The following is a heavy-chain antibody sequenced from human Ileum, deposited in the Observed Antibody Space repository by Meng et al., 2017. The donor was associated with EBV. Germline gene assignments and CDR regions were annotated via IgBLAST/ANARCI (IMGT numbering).Heavy chain of an antibody. D-gene: IGHD4-17*01. V-gene: IGHV4-34*01. CDR2: INHSGST. CDR3: ARGRGYGDYGSLY. J-gene: IGHJ4*02. CDR1: GGSFSGYY. Sequence: VQLAEGAEGLLDPSETLSLTGAVYGGSFSGYYWSWIRQPPGKGLEWIGEINHSGSTNYNPSLKSRVTISVDTSKNQFSLKLSSVTAADTAVYYCARGRGYGDYGSLYWGQGTLVTVSS.